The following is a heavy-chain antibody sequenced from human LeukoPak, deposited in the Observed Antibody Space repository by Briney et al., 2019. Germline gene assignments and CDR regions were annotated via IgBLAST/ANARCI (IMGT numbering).Heavy chain of an antibody. CDR2: IYTSGST. Sequence: SETLSLTCTVSGGSISSYYWSWIRQPAGKGLEWIGRIYTSGSTNYNPSLKSRVTMSVDTSKNQFSLKLSSVTAADMAVYYCARRSAGPRGDYYYYYMDVWGKGTTVTISS. V-gene: IGHV4-4*07. D-gene: IGHD3-10*01. CDR1: GGSISSYY. J-gene: IGHJ6*03. CDR3: ARRSAGPRGDYYYYYMDV.